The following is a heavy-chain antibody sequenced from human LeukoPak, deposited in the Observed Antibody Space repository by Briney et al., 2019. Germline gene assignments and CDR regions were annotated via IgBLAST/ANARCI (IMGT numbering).Heavy chain of an antibody. CDR1: GFTFSSYA. J-gene: IGHJ4*02. V-gene: IGHV3-23*01. CDR2: ISGSGGST. CDR3: AKVWGVTQYYFDY. D-gene: IGHD3-16*01. Sequence: GGSLRLSCAASGFTFSSYAMSWVRQAPGKRLEWVSAISGSGGSTYYADSVKGRFTISRDNSKNTLYLQMNSLRAEDTAVYYCAKVWGVTQYYFDYWGQGTLVTVSS.